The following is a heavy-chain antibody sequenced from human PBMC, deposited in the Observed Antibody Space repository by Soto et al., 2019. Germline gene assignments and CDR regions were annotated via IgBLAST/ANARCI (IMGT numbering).Heavy chain of an antibody. CDR2: VNSDESST. D-gene: IGHD3-22*01. V-gene: IGHV3-74*01. CDR3: ARGGYYRYDAFHI. CDR1: GFTFSSYW. J-gene: IGHJ3*02. Sequence: GGSLRLSCSASGFTFSSYWMHWVRQAPGKGLVWVSRVNSDESSTSYADSVKGRFTISRDNAKNTLYLQMNSLRAEDTALYYCARGGYYRYDAFHIWGQGTMVTVSS.